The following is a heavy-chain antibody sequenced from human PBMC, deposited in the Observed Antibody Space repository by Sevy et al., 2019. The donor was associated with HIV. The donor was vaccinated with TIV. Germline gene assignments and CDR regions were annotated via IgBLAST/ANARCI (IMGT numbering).Heavy chain of an antibody. V-gene: IGHV4-34*01. D-gene: IGHD2-15*01. CDR3: ARAPLSRYCSGGSCPYYFDY. CDR2: INHSGST. J-gene: IGHJ4*02. Sequence: SETLSLTCAVYGGSFSGYYWSWIRQPPGKGLEWIGEINHSGSTNYNPSLKSRVTISVDTSKNQFSLKLSSVTAADTAVYYCARAPLSRYCSGGSCPYYFDYWGQGTLVTVSS. CDR1: GGSFSGYY.